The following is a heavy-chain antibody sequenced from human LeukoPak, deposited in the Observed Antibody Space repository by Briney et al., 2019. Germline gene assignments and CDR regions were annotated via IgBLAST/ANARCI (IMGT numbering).Heavy chain of an antibody. CDR3: ARAFTIFGVVIPPADY. J-gene: IGHJ4*02. CDR1: GYTFTSYY. Sequence: GASVNVSCKASGYTFTSYYMHWVRQAPGQGLEGMGIINPSGGSTSYAQKFQGRVTMTRDTSTSTVYMELSSLRSEDTAVYYCARAFTIFGVVIPPADYWGQGTLVAVSS. D-gene: IGHD3-3*01. CDR2: INPSGGST. V-gene: IGHV1-46*01.